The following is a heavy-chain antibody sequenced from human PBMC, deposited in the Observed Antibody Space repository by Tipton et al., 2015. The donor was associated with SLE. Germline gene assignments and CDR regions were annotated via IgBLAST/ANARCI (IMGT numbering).Heavy chain of an antibody. CDR2: IYYSGST. CDR3: VRDVDIVATMGHSRAFDI. D-gene: IGHD5-12*01. V-gene: IGHV4-59*11. CDR1: GGSISSHY. Sequence: TLSLTCTVSGGSISSHYCSWSRQPPGKELEWIGYIYYSGSTNYNPALKSRVTISVDTSKNQFSLKLSSVTAADTAVYYCVRDVDIVATMGHSRAFDIWGQGTMVTVSS. J-gene: IGHJ3*02.